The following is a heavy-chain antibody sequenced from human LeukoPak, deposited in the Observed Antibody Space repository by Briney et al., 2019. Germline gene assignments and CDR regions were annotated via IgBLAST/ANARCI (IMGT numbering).Heavy chain of an antibody. CDR3: ARAQRVPRVDY. V-gene: IGHV4-59*01. Sequence: SETLSLTCTVSGGSISSYYWSWIRQPPGEGLEWIGYIYYSGSTNYNPSLKSRVTISVDTSKNQFSLKLSSVTAADTAVYYCARAQRVPRVDYWGQGTLVTVSS. J-gene: IGHJ4*02. CDR1: GGSISSYY. D-gene: IGHD2-2*01. CDR2: IYYSGST.